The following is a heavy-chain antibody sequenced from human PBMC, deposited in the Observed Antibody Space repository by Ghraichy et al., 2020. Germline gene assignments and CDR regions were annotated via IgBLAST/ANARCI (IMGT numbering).Heavy chain of an antibody. CDR3: AKDVGMATTEDAFDI. CDR1: GFTFSSYA. V-gene: IGHV3-23*01. D-gene: IGHD5-24*01. CDR2: ISGSGGST. J-gene: IGHJ3*02. Sequence: GSLRLSCAASGFTFSSYAMSWVRQAPGKELEWVSAISGSGGSTYYADSVKGRFTISRDNSKNTLYLQMNSLRAEDTAVYYCAKDVGMATTEDAFDIWGQGTMVTVSS.